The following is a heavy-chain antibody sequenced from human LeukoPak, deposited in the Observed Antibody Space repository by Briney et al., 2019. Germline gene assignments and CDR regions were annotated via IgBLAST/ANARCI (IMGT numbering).Heavy chain of an antibody. V-gene: IGHV3-7*01. CDR3: ARGVVAVAGTWYFDY. J-gene: IGHJ4*02. CDR2: IKQDGSDK. D-gene: IGHD6-19*01. Sequence: GGSLRLSCAASGFTFGTYWMTWVRQAPGKGLEWVANIKQDGSDKYYVDSVKGRFTISRDNAKNSLYLQMNSLRAEDTAVYYCARGVVAVAGTWYFDYWGQGTLVTVPS. CDR1: GFTFGTYW.